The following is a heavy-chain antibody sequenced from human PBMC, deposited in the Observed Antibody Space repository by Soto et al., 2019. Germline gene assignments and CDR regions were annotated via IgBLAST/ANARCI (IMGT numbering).Heavy chain of an antibody. V-gene: IGHV1-8*01. D-gene: IGHD1-26*01. Sequence: ASVKVSCKASGYSFTGLGINWVRQTTGQGLEWMGWIQPSSGRTGYAQKFQGRVTMTRDTSINTAYMELSSLTSDDTAFYYCARGVTAGVDYWGQGTLATVSS. CDR2: IQPSSGRT. CDR1: GYSFTGLG. J-gene: IGHJ4*02. CDR3: ARGVTAGVDY.